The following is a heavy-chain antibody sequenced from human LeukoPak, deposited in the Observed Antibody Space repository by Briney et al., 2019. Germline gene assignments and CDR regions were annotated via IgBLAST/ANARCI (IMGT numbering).Heavy chain of an antibody. Sequence: ASVKVSCKASGGTFSSYAISWVRQAPGQGLEWMGGIIPIFGTANYAQKFQGRVTITADESTSTVYMELSSLRSEDTAVYYCARESGGNPATSEDYWGQGTLVTVSS. CDR3: ARESGGNPATSEDY. CDR2: IIPIFGTA. D-gene: IGHD4-23*01. V-gene: IGHV1-69*13. J-gene: IGHJ4*02. CDR1: GGTFSSYA.